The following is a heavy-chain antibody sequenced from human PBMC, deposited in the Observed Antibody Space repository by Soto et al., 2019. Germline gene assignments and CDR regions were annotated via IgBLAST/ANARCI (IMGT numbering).Heavy chain of an antibody. Sequence: ESGGGVVQPGRSLRLSCAASGFTFSSYAMHWVRQAPGKGLEWVAVISYDGNNKYYADSVKGRFTISRDNPKNTLYLQMNSLRAEDTAVYYCARGPSSLTRFDYWGQGTLVTVSS. V-gene: IGHV3-30-3*01. D-gene: IGHD2-2*01. CDR1: GFTFSSYA. CDR3: ARGPSSLTRFDY. CDR2: ISYDGNNK. J-gene: IGHJ4*02.